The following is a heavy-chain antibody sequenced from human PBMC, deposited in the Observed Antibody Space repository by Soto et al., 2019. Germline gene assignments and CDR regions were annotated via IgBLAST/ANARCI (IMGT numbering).Heavy chain of an antibody. V-gene: IGHV1-3*01. D-gene: IGHD3-3*01. CDR2: INAGNGNT. Sequence: VKVSCKASGYTFTSYAMHWVRQAPGQSLEWMGWINAGNGNTKYSQKFQGRVTITRDTSASTAYMELSSLRSEDTAVYYCARGLRFLEWLLSDAFDIWGQGTMVTVS. CDR1: GYTFTSYA. J-gene: IGHJ3*02. CDR3: ARGLRFLEWLLSDAFDI.